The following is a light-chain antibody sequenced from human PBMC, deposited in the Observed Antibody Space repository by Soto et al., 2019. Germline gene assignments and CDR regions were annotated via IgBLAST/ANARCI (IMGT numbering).Light chain of an antibody. CDR2: DAS. V-gene: IGKV1-5*01. Sequence: VQMTQSPSTMSASVGDRVTITCRASQSISNMLAWYQQKPGKAPKVLIYDASSLESGVPSRFSGSGSGTDFTLTISSLQPEDFATYYCQHYNSYSEAFGQGTKVDIK. J-gene: IGKJ1*01. CDR3: QHYNSYSEA. CDR1: QSISNM.